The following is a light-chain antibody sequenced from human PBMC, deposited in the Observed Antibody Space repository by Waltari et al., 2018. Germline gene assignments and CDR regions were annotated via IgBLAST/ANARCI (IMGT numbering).Light chain of an antibody. V-gene: IGLV1-47*01. J-gene: IGLJ3*02. CDR1: YSNIGSHF. Sequence: QSVLTQPSSASGAPGQTVTMSCSGSYSNIGSHFVYWHQRVPGAAPKLIIYRNDERRSGLPDQLSASKSGTTASVTSSGLRPEDEADYYCAAWDDSLSGRVVFGGGTRLTVL. CDR3: AAWDDSLSGRVV. CDR2: RND.